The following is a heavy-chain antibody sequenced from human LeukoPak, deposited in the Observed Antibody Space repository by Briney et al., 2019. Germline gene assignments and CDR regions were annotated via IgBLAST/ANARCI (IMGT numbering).Heavy chain of an antibody. D-gene: IGHD3-9*01. CDR2: IDWDDDK. J-gene: IGHJ4*02. Sequence: TLSLTCTVSGGSISSYYWSWIRQPPGKALEWLARIDWDDDKYYSTSLKTRLTISKDTSKNQVVLTMTNMDPVDTATYYCARSYYDILTGYYGFDYWGQGTLVTVSS. V-gene: IGHV2-70*11. CDR1: GGSISSYYW. CDR3: ARSYYDILTGYYGFDY.